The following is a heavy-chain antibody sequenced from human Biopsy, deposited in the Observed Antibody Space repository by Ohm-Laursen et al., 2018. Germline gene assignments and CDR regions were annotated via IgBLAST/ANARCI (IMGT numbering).Heavy chain of an antibody. J-gene: IGHJ4*02. CDR2: IIPIFDTA. Sequence: SSVKVSCKTSGGTLSNYAINCVRQAPGQGLEWMGGIIPIFDTANYAQKFRDRVTITADKSTFTAYMELSSLRSEDTAVYYCASDLLGREGYCGGRNCQIAYWGQGTLVTVSS. V-gene: IGHV1-69*06. CDR1: GGTLSNYA. D-gene: IGHD2-15*01. CDR3: ASDLLGREGYCGGRNCQIAY.